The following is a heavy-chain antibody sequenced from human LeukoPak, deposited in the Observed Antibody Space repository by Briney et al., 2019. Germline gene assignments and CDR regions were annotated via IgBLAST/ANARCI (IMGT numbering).Heavy chain of an antibody. J-gene: IGHJ4*02. V-gene: IGHV3-74*01. Sequence: QAGGSLRLSCAASGFIFSSYWMHWVRQAPGKGLVWVSRINSDGSSTSYADSVKGRFTISRDNAKNTLYLQMNSLRAEDTAVYYCAKGAVAGRSERYYFDYWGQGTLVTVSS. CDR2: INSDGSST. D-gene: IGHD6-19*01. CDR1: GFIFSSYW. CDR3: AKGAVAGRSERYYFDY.